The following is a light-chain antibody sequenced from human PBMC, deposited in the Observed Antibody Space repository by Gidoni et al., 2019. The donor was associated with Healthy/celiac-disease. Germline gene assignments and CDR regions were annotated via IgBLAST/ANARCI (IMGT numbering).Light chain of an antibody. CDR1: SSDVGGYNY. J-gene: IGLJ2*01. CDR2: AVS. V-gene: IGLV2-14*03. CDR3: ISYTSSSTLGVV. Sequence: SPGQSITISCTGTSSDVGGYNYVSWYPQHPGKAPKLLIYAVSNRPSGVSHRFSGAKSGNTASLTSSGLQAEDEADYYCISYTSSSTLGVVFGGGTKLTVL.